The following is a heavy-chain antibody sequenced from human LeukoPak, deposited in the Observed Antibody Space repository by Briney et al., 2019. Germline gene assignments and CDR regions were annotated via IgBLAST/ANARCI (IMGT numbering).Heavy chain of an antibody. CDR2: LYYSGST. D-gene: IGHD1-1*01. J-gene: IGHJ3*02. V-gene: IGHV4-39*02. CDR1: GGSISSFSYY. CDR3: ARRETIEGRDESAFDI. Sequence: NPSETLSLTCTVSGGSISSFSYYWGWIRQPPGKGLEWIGSLYYSGSTYYNPSLKSRVTISVDTSKNHFSLKLSSVTAADTAVYYCARRETIEGRDESAFDIWGQGTMVTVSS.